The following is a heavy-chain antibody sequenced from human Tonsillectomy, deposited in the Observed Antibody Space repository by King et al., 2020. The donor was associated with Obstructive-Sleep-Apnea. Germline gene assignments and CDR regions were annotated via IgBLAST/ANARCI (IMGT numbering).Heavy chain of an antibody. D-gene: IGHD3-10*01. CDR2: IYYSGSP. Sequence: QLQESGPGLVKPPETLSLTCTVSGGSISSYYWNWIRQPPGKGLEWIGYIYYSGSPNYNPSLKSRVNISIDTSKNQFSLRLSSVTAADTAVYYCARDQGYFGSGSYRDNWFDPWGQGTLVTVSS. V-gene: IGHV4-59*01. J-gene: IGHJ5*02. CDR3: ARDQGYFGSGSYRDNWFDP. CDR1: GGSISSYY.